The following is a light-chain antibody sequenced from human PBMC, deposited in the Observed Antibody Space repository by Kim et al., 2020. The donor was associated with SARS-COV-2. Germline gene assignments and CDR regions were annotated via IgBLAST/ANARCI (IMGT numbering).Light chain of an antibody. J-gene: IGLJ3*02. V-gene: IGLV3-21*04. CDR3: QVWDSSSDHPV. CDR1: NIGSKR. Sequence: APEKSARITCGGNNIGSKRLQWYQQKPGQAPVLVNYYNSDPSSVIAERFSGSNSGNTATMTISRDEAGDEDYYYCQVWDSSSDHPVFGGGTQLTVL. CDR2: YNS.